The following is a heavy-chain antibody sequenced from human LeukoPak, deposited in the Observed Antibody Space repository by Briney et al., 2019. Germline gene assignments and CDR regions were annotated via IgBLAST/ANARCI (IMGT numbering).Heavy chain of an antibody. D-gene: IGHD1-7*01. CDR1: GFTFSSYG. CDR3: ARDQGSWNYGDY. V-gene: IGHV3-30*03. Sequence: GGSLRLSCAASGFTFSSYGMHWVRQAPGKGLEWVAVISYDGSNKYYADSVKGRFTISRDNSKNTLYLQMNSLRAEDTAVYYYARDQGSWNYGDYWGQGTLVTVSS. CDR2: ISYDGSNK. J-gene: IGHJ4*02.